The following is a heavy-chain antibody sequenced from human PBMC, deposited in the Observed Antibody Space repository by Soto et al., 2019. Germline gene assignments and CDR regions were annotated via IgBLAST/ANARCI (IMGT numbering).Heavy chain of an antibody. CDR2: IYYNGDT. J-gene: IGHJ4*02. D-gene: IGHD2-15*01. Sequence: QVRLQESGPKLVRPSQTLSLTCSVSGVSINRGDYYWSWVRQYPGTGLEWIGSIYYNGDTNYNPSLGRRVTMSEDTSKNQLFLDLKSDVAVDTAVYFCAREGGDIVQVPYYWGQGTLITVSS. CDR1: GVSINRGDYY. CDR3: AREGGDIVQVPYY. V-gene: IGHV4-31*03.